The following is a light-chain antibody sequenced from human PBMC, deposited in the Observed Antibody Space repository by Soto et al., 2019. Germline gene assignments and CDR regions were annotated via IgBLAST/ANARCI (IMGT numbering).Light chain of an antibody. CDR2: AAS. CDR1: QSISSN. CDR3: QHSYSTPRT. J-gene: IGKJ1*01. V-gene: IGKV1-39*01. Sequence: DIQMTQSPSSLSASVGDRVTITCRASQSISSNLNWYQQKVGKAPKLLMYAASSLQSGVPPRFSGSGSGTDFTLTISSMQPEDYATYYCQHSYSTPRTFGEGTKVEIK.